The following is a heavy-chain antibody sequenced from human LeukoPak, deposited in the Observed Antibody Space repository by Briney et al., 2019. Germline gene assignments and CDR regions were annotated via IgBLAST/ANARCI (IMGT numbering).Heavy chain of an antibody. D-gene: IGHD4-17*01. V-gene: IGHV4-59*01. CDR2: IYYSGST. J-gene: IGHJ3*02. CDR3: ARDGRDGVYAFDI. Sequence: SETLSLTCTVSGGSISSYYWSWIRQPPGKGLEWIGYIYYSGSTNYNPSLKSRVTISVDTSKNQFSLKLSSVTAADTAVYYCARDGRDGVYAFDIWGQGTMVTVSS. CDR1: GGSISSYY.